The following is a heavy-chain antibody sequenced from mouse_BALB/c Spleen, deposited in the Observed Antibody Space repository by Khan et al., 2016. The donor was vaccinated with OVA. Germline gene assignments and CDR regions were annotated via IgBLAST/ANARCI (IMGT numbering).Heavy chain of an antibody. V-gene: IGHV1S137*01. J-gene: IGHJ2*01. Sequence: QVQLQQSGPELVRPGDSVKISCKGSGYTFTDYAMHWVKQSPAKSLEWIGVISIYYDHPKYKQKFKGKATMTVDNSFSTAYMDLSSLTSEDSAILYCARGGQWLRRGGGNSDYWGQGTTLTVSS. CDR1: GYTFTDYA. D-gene: IGHD2-2*01. CDR3: ARGGQWLRRGGGNSDY. CDR2: ISIYYDHP.